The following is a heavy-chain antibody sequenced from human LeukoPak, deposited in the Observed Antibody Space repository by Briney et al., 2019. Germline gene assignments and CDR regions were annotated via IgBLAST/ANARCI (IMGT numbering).Heavy chain of an antibody. CDR3: ATGITMVRGGFDYYYGMDV. CDR1: GYTLTELS. D-gene: IGHD3-10*01. V-gene: IGHV1-24*01. CDR2: FDPEDGET. Sequence: ASVKVSCKVSGYTLTELSMHWVRQAPGKGLEWMGGFDPEDGETIYAQKFQGRVTMTEDTSTDTACMELSSLRSEDTAVYYCATGITMVRGGFDYYYGMDVWGKGTTVTVSS. J-gene: IGHJ6*04.